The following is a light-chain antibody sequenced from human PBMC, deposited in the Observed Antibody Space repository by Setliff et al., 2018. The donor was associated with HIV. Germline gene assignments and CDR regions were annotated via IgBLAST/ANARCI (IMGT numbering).Light chain of an antibody. V-gene: IGLV2-14*01. Sequence: ALTQPASVSGPPGQSITISCTGTSSDIGGYNFVSWYQQHPGRAPKLIIYEVNIRPSGVSNRFAGFKFGNTASLSISGLQAEDEADYYCSSFSTINTQIFGTGTKVTVL. CDR3: SSFSTINTQI. CDR2: EVN. CDR1: SSDIGGYNF. J-gene: IGLJ1*01.